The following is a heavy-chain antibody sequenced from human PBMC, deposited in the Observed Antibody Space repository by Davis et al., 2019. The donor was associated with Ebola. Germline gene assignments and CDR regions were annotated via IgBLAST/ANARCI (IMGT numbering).Heavy chain of an antibody. CDR2: IKQDGSEK. CDR3: AREGTIRGVNFDY. J-gene: IGHJ4*02. CDR1: GFTFSSYW. V-gene: IGHV3-7*03. Sequence: GESLKISCAASGFTFSSYWMSWVRQASGKGLEWVANIKQDGSEKYYVDSVKGRFTISRDNAKNSLYLQMNSLRAEDTAVYYCAREGTIRGVNFDYWGQGTLVTVSS. D-gene: IGHD3-10*01.